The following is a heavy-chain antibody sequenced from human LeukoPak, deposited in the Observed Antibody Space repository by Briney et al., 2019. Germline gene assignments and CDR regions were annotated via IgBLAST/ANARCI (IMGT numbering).Heavy chain of an antibody. V-gene: IGHV4-59*01. D-gene: IGHD6-13*01. CDR1: GGSFSGYY. CDR2: IYYSGST. J-gene: IGHJ4*02. Sequence: SETLSLTCAVYGGSFSGYYWSWIRQPPGKGLEWIGYIYYSGSTNYNPSLKSRVTISVDTSKNQFSLKLSSVTAADTAVYYCARDHGAAAGRPYYWGQGTLVTVSS. CDR3: ARDHGAAAGRPYY.